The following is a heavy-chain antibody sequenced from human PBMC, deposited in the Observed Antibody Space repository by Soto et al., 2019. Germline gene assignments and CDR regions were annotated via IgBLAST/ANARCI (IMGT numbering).Heavy chain of an antibody. V-gene: IGHV3-15*01. D-gene: IGHD3-10*01. CDR1: GFTFSNAW. CDR3: TTVAEVLWFGDDLRVNAFDI. CDR2: IKSKTDGGTT. Sequence: PGGSLRLSCAGSGFTFSNAWMSWVRQAPGKGLEWVGRIKSKTDGGTTDYAAPVKGRFTISRDDSKNTLCLQMNSLKTEDTAVYYCTTVAEVLWFGDDLRVNAFDIWGQGTMVTVSS. J-gene: IGHJ3*02.